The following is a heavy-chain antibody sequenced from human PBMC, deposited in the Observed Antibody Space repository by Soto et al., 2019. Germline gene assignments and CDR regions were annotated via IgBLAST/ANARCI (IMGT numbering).Heavy chain of an antibody. J-gene: IGHJ6*02. CDR3: ARLHGETMFRGVPDYYYYGMDV. D-gene: IGHD3-10*01. Sequence: GESLKISCKGSGYSFTSDWIGWVRQMPGKGLEWMGIIYPGDSDTRYRPSFQGQVTISADKSISTAYLQWSSLKASDTAMYYCARLHGETMFRGVPDYYYYGMDVWGQGTTVNVSS. CDR1: GYSFTSDW. V-gene: IGHV5-51*01. CDR2: IYPGDSDT.